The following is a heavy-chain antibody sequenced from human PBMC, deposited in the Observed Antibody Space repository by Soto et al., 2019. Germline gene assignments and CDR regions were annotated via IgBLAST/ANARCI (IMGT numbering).Heavy chain of an antibody. CDR3: ARDAAYYYDSSGSQLDY. Sequence: QVQLVQSGAEVKKPGSSVKVSCKASGGTFSSYAISWVRQAPGQGLEWMGGIIPIFGTANYAQKFQGRVTITADESTSTAYRELSSLRSEDTAVYYCARDAAYYYDSSGSQLDYWGKGTLVTVSS. D-gene: IGHD3-22*01. J-gene: IGHJ4*02. V-gene: IGHV1-69*01. CDR2: IIPIFGTA. CDR1: GGTFSSYA.